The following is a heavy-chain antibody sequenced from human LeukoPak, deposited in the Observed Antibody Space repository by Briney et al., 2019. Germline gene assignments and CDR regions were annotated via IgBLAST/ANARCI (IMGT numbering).Heavy chain of an antibody. CDR1: GFTVSSNY. J-gene: IGHJ4*02. Sequence: GGSLRLSCAASGFTVSSNYMSWVRQAPGKGLEWVSVIYSGGSTYYADSVKGRFTISRDNSKNTLYLQMNSLRAEDTAVYYRARGERWLYFDYWGQGTLVTVSS. CDR2: IYSGGST. CDR3: ARGERWLYFDY. D-gene: IGHD5-24*01. V-gene: IGHV3-53*01.